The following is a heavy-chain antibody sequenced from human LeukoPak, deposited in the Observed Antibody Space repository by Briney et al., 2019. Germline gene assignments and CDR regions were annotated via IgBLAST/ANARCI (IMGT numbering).Heavy chain of an antibody. CDR2: ISSYGGST. V-gene: IGHV3-64D*06. Sequence: GGSLRLSCSASGFTFSKYAMHWVRQAPGKGLEYVSGISSYGGSTDYVDSVKGRFTISRDNSKNTLYLQMSSLRAEDTAVYYCARGGLEPVDNWGQGTLVTVSS. CDR3: ARGGLEPVDN. D-gene: IGHD1-1*01. J-gene: IGHJ4*02. CDR1: GFTFSKYA.